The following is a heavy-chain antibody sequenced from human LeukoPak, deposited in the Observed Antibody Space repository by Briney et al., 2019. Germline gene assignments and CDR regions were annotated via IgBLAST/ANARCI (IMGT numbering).Heavy chain of an antibody. CDR3: ARVRMRDIVVVVAATEFDY. CDR2: IYYSGST. D-gene: IGHD2-15*01. V-gene: IGHV4-39*07. Sequence: SETLSLTCTVSGGSISSSSYYWGWIRQPPGKGLEWIGSIYYSGSTYYNPSLKSRVTISVDTSKNQFSLKLSSVTAADTAVYYCARVRMRDIVVVVAATEFDYWGQGTLVTVSS. J-gene: IGHJ4*02. CDR1: GGSISSSSYY.